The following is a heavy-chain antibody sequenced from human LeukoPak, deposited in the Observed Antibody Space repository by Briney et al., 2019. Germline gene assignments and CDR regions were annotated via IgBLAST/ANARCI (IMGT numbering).Heavy chain of an antibody. V-gene: IGHV4-61*02. D-gene: IGHD2-21*01. CDR1: GGSISSGSSY. CDR2: IHRSGST. Sequence: PSETLSLTCTVSGGSISSGSSYWSWLRQPAGMGLEWIGRIHRSGSTTYNPSGRGRVSISVDTSKNHFSLRLTSVPAAATSVCLCVTGGFVVQNHFDPWGQGTLFTVSS. CDR3: VTGGFVVQNHFDP. J-gene: IGHJ5*02.